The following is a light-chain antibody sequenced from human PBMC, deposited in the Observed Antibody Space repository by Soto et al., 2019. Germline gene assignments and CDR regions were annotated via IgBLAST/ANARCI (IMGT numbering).Light chain of an antibody. CDR3: QQGYSSAIT. Sequence: IQVALSSSSLSASVGDTVTITCRARQSIGKHLNWYQQKPGKAPKFLIYSVSSLQSGVPSRFSGSGSGTDFTLTINSLQPEDFATYYCQQGYSSAITFGQGTRLEIK. J-gene: IGKJ5*01. V-gene: IGKV1-39*01. CDR1: QSIGKH. CDR2: SVS.